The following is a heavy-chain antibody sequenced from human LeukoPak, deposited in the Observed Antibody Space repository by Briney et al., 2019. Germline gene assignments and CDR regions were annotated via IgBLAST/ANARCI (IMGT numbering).Heavy chain of an antibody. Sequence: PGGSLRLSCAASGFTFSSYAMSWVRQAPGKGLEWVSAISGSGGSTYYADSVKGRFTISRDNSKNTLYLQMNSLRAEDTAVYYCARGRRRTNDAFDIWGQGTMVTVSS. J-gene: IGHJ3*02. CDR1: GFTFSSYA. CDR2: ISGSGGST. V-gene: IGHV3-23*01. CDR3: ARGRRRTNDAFDI. D-gene: IGHD1-14*01.